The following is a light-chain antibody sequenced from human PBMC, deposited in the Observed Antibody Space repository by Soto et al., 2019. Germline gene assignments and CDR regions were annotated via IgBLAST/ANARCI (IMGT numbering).Light chain of an antibody. J-gene: IGLJ3*02. V-gene: IGLV8-61*01. CDR1: SGSVSTSYY. CDR2: STN. Sequence: QTVVTQETSFSVSPGGTVTLTCGLSSGSVSTSYYPSWYQQTPGQAPRTLIDSTNTRSSGVPDRFSGSILGNKAALTITGAQADDESDYYCVLYMGSGIRVFGGGTKLTVL. CDR3: VLYMGSGIRV.